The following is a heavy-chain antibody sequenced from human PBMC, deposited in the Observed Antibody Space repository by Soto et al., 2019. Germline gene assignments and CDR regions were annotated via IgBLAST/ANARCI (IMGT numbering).Heavy chain of an antibody. CDR3: ARGGPYDSSGYYAFDI. CDR2: INPNSGGT. D-gene: IGHD3-22*01. CDR1: GYTFTCYY. J-gene: IGHJ3*02. Sequence: ASVKVSCKASGYTFTCYYMHWVRQAPGQGLEWMGWINPNSGGTNYAQKFQGWVTMTRDTSISTAYMELSRLRSDDTAVYYCARGGPYDSSGYYAFDIWGQGTMVTVSS. V-gene: IGHV1-2*04.